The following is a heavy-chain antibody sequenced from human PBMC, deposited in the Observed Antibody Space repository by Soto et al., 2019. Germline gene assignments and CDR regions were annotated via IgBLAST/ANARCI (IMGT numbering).Heavy chain of an antibody. J-gene: IGHJ3*02. D-gene: IGHD4-17*01. CDR1: GFMFSTYA. V-gene: IGHV3-23*01. Sequence: GGSLRLSCAASGFMFSTYAMNWVRQAPGKGLECVPAISNTGGSKFYAESVRGRFTISRDNSINTLYLQMTSLRTEDTAVYYCARPRGYGVFDAVDIWGQGTMVTVSS. CDR3: ARPRGYGVFDAVDI. CDR2: ISNTGGSK.